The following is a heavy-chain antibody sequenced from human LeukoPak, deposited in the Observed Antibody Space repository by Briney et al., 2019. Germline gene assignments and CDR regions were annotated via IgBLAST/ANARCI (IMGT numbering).Heavy chain of an antibody. V-gene: IGHV3-48*01. Sequence: GGSLRLSCAASGFTFSSYSMNWVRQAPGKGLEWVSSISSSSSSTIYYADSVKGRFTISRDNAKNSLYLQMNSLRAEDTAVYYCARAAAEHDAFDIWGQGTMVTVSS. CDR3: ARAAAEHDAFDI. CDR1: GFTFSSYS. CDR2: ISSSSSSTI. D-gene: IGHD6-13*01. J-gene: IGHJ3*02.